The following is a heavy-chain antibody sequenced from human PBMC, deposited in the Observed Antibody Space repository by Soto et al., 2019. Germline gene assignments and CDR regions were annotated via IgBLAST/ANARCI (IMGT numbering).Heavy chain of an antibody. CDR2: IYRDDDK. J-gene: IGHJ6*02. V-gene: IGHV2-5*02. CDR3: VHSRCGGDCLQSYSAHYYYGMDV. Sequence: QITLKESGPTLVKPTQTLTLTCTFSGFSLSTSGMGVGWIRQPPGKALEWLALIYRDDDKRYSPSLKSRLTITKDTSKNQVVLTMTNMDPVDTATYYCVHSRCGGDCLQSYSAHYYYGMDVWGQGTTVTVSS. D-gene: IGHD2-21*02. CDR1: GFSLSTSGMG.